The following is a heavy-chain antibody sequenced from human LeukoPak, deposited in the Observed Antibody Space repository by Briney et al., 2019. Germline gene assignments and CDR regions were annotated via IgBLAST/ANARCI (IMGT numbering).Heavy chain of an antibody. CDR2: IYPGDSDT. V-gene: IGHV5-51*01. CDR1: GYRFTSYW. J-gene: IGHJ4*02. D-gene: IGHD5-18*01. Sequence: GESLKISCKGSGYRFTSYWIGWVRQMPGKGLEWMGIIYPGDSDTRYSPPFQGQVTISADKSISTAYLQWSSLKASDTAMYYCARLQRGYSYGSPLGYWGQGTLVTVSS. CDR3: ARLQRGYSYGSPLGY.